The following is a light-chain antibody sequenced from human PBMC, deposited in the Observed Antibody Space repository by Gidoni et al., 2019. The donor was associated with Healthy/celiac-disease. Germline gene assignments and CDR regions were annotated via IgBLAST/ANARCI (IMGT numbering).Light chain of an antibody. CDR2: DAS. Sequence: EIVWTQSPATLSCSPGERATLSCRASQSVSSYLAWYQQKPGQAPRLLIYDASNRATGIPARFSGSVSGTDFTLTISSLEPEDFAVYYCQQRSNWPLTFGGGTKVEIK. CDR1: QSVSSY. J-gene: IGKJ4*01. CDR3: QQRSNWPLT. V-gene: IGKV3-11*01.